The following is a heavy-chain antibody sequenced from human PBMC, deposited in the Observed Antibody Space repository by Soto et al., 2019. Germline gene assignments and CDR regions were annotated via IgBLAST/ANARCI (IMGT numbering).Heavy chain of an antibody. Sequence: QVQLVQSGAEVKKPGASVKVSCKASGYTFSNYDISWVRQAPGQGLEWMGWISAYNGNTNYAQKLQGRVTMTTDTSTSTGYMELRSLRTDDTAVYYCAREDYDILTGYNFSLDYWGQGALVNVSS. CDR2: ISAYNGNT. V-gene: IGHV1-18*01. CDR1: GYTFSNYD. D-gene: IGHD3-9*01. CDR3: AREDYDILTGYNFSLDY. J-gene: IGHJ4*02.